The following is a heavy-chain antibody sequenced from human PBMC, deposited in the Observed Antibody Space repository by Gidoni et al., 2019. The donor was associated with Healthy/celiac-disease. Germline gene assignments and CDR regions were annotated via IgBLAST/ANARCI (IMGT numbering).Heavy chain of an antibody. Sequence: EEQLVESGGGLVQPGGSLRLSCAASGFTFSSYWMHWVRQASGKGRVWVSRINSDGSSTSYADSVKGRFTISRDNAKNTLYLQMNSLRAEDTAVYYCARDENLAFDIWGQGTMVTVSS. CDR2: INSDGSST. V-gene: IGHV3-74*01. CDR1: GFTFSSYW. CDR3: ARDENLAFDI. J-gene: IGHJ3*02.